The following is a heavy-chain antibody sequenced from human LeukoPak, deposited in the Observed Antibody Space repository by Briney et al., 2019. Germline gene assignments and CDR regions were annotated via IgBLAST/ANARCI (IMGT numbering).Heavy chain of an antibody. CDR3: AREQITMVRGVIIPGPGYFDY. CDR1: GFTFSSYA. V-gene: IGHV3-30*04. CDR2: ISYDGSNK. J-gene: IGHJ4*02. Sequence: GGSLRLSCAASGFTFSSYAMHWVRQAPGKGLEWVAVISYDGSNKYYADSVKGRFTISRDNSKNTLYLQMNSLRAEDTAVYYCAREQITMVRGVIIPGPGYFDYWGQGTLVTVSS. D-gene: IGHD3-10*01.